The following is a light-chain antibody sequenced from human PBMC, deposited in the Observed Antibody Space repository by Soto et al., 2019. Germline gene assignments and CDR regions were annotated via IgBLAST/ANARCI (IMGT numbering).Light chain of an antibody. CDR3: QQYNSYPYT. Sequence: DIQITQSTYTLSASVGDGVTIPCRGRRVSSTWLAWYRQKPGKAPKLLISGASSWESGVPARFSGSGSGTEFTLTISSLQPDDFATYYCQQYNSYPYTFGQGTRLDIK. CDR2: GAS. CDR1: RVSSTW. V-gene: IGKV1-5*01. J-gene: IGKJ2*01.